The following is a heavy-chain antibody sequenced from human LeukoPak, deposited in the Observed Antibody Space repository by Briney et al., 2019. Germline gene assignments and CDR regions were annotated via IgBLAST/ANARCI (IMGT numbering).Heavy chain of an antibody. V-gene: IGHV1-18*01. CDR3: ARDAARVTTAVGPDY. CDR1: GYTFASYG. D-gene: IGHD1/OR15-1a*01. CDR2: ISGYNDNT. Sequence: ASVKVSCKASGYTFASYGISWVRQAPGQGLEWMGWISGYNDNTYYAQNLQGRVTMTTDTSTSTAYMELRSLTSDDTALYYCARDAARVTTAVGPDYWGQGTLVTVSS. J-gene: IGHJ4*02.